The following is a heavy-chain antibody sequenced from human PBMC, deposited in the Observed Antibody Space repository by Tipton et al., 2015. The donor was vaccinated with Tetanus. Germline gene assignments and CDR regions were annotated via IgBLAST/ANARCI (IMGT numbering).Heavy chain of an antibody. V-gene: IGHV4-59*08. Sequence: TLSLTCAVSGDSLRLYYWAWIRQPPGKGLDWMGDVHYTGSTEYAPSLRSRVTISVDTSQNQFSLKLSSVTAADTAVYYCARVGIAFPRNAFDVWGQGSLVTVS. CDR3: ARVGIAFPRNAFDV. CDR1: GDSLRLYY. D-gene: IGHD1-26*01. J-gene: IGHJ3*01. CDR2: VHYTGST.